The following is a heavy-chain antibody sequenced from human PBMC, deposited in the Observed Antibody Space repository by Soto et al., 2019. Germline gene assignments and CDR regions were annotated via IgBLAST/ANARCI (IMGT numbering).Heavy chain of an antibody. D-gene: IGHD2-2*01. Sequence: SETLSLTCAVYGGSFSGYYWSWIRQPPGKGLEWIGEINHSGSTNYNPSLKSRVTISVDTSKNQFSLKLSSVTAADTAVYYCARGDIVVVPAAIDSYYYYYMDVWGKGTTVTVSS. CDR3: ARGDIVVVPAAIDSYYYYYMDV. CDR1: GGSFSGYY. V-gene: IGHV4-34*01. J-gene: IGHJ6*03. CDR2: INHSGST.